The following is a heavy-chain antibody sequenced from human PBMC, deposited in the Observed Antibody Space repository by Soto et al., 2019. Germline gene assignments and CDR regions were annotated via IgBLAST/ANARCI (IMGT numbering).Heavy chain of an antibody. Sequence: QVQLVQSGAEVKKPGSSVKVSCKASGGTFSSYAISWVRQAPGQGLEWMGGIIPIFGTANYAQKFQGRVTSTADESTSTAYMELSSLRSEDTAVYYCARGTASSIAARQLNYFDYWGQGTLVTVSS. J-gene: IGHJ4*02. CDR2: IIPIFGTA. V-gene: IGHV1-69*01. CDR1: GGTFSSYA. D-gene: IGHD6-6*01. CDR3: ARGTASSIAARQLNYFDY.